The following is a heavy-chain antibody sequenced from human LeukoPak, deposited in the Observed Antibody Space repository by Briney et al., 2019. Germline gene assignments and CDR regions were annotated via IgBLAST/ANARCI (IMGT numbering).Heavy chain of an antibody. D-gene: IGHD5-12*01. V-gene: IGHV3-21*01. CDR2: ISSSSSYI. Sequence: GGSLRLSCAASGFTFSSYSMNWVRQAPGKGLEWVSSISSSSSYIYYADSVKGRFTISRDNAKNSLYLQMNSLRAEDTAVYYCARGVGGSGYEPDAFDIWGQGTMVTVSP. CDR1: GFTFSSYS. J-gene: IGHJ3*02. CDR3: ARGVGGSGYEPDAFDI.